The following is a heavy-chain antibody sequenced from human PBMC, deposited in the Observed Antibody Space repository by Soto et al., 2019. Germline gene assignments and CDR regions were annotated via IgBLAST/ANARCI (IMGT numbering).Heavy chain of an antibody. Sequence: PSETLSLTCSVSNYFISSGYYWGWIRQRPGKEPEWIASIYHSGRSFYNPSPQSRVTISVDTSKNQFSLRLTSVTAVDTAVYYCARAGMYNWNRNWFDPWGQGTMVTVSS. J-gene: IGHJ5*02. CDR1: NYFISSGYY. CDR3: ARAGMYNWNRNWFDP. CDR2: IYHSGRS. V-gene: IGHV4-38-2*02. D-gene: IGHD1-20*01.